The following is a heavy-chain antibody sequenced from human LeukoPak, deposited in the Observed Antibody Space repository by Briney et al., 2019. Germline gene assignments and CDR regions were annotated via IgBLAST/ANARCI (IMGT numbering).Heavy chain of an antibody. CDR2: INPNSGGT. J-gene: IGHJ5*02. Sequence: ASVKVSCKASGYTFTGYYMHWVRQAPGQGLEWMGWINPNSGGTNYAQKFRGRVTMTRDTSISTAYMELSRLRSDDTAVYYCARVPGYSYGSRDNWFDPWGQGTLVTVSS. CDR3: ARVPGYSYGSRDNWFDP. V-gene: IGHV1-2*02. CDR1: GYTFTGYY. D-gene: IGHD5-18*01.